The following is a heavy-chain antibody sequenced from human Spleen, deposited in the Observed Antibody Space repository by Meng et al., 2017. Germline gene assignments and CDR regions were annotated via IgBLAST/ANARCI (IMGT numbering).Heavy chain of an antibody. V-gene: IGHV3-66*02. Sequence: GESLKISCAASGFTVSHNYMSWARQAPGKGLEWVSVIYSGGNTYYADSVKGRFTISRDNSKNTVFLQINSLRVEDTAVYYCAIAGLGATEVWYYYNVMDVWGQGTTVTVSS. CDR2: IYSGGNT. CDR1: GFTVSHNY. J-gene: IGHJ6*02. D-gene: IGHD1-26*01. CDR3: AIAGLGATEVWYYYNVMDV.